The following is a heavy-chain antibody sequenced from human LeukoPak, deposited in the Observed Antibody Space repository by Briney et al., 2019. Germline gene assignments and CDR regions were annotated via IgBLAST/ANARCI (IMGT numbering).Heavy chain of an antibody. CDR1: DYTFTSYG. J-gene: IGHJ4*02. CDR2: ISADNGKT. CDR3: ARDGYFDY. V-gene: IGHV1-18*01. Sequence: ASVKVSCKASDYTFTSYGIAWVRQAPGQGLKWMGWISADNGKTNYAQNLQGRVTMTTDTSTNTAYMELRSLTSDDTAVYYCARDGYFDYWGQGTLVTVSS.